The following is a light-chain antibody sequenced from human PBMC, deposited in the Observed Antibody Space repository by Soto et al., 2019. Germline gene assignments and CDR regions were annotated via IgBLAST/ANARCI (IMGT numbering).Light chain of an antibody. V-gene: IGKV3-15*01. J-gene: IGKJ1*01. CDR3: QQYNNWPRGT. CDR2: GSS. CDR1: QSVGSN. Sequence: IVMTQSPATLFVSPGEGATLSCRASQSVGSNLAWYQQKPGQAPRLLIYGSSTRATGVPARFSGSGSGTEFTLTISSLQSEDFAVYYCQQYNNWPRGTFGQGTKVEVK.